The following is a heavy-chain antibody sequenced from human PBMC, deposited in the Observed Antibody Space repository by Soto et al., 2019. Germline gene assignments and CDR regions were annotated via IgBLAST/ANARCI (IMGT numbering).Heavy chain of an antibody. CDR3: ARDDVLCDGGRCYGVPLDV. CDR2: IQSGGPT. Sequence: EVQLVESGGGLVQPGGSLRLSCAASGFTVSSKYMSWVRQAPGKGLEWVSLIQSGGPTYYADSVKGRFTISRDTSENTVHLQMDSLRAEDMAVYYCARDDVLCDGGRCYGVPLDVWGIGTTVTVSS. J-gene: IGHJ6*04. CDR1: GFTVSSKY. D-gene: IGHD2-15*01. V-gene: IGHV3-66*01.